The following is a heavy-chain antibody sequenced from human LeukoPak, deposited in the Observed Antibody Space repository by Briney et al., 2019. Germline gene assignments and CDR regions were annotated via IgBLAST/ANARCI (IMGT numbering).Heavy chain of an antibody. CDR2: IRYDGSNK. CDR1: GFTFSSYG. V-gene: IGHV3-30*02. D-gene: IGHD1-7*01. Sequence: PGGSLRLSCAASGFTFSSYGMHWVRQAPGKGLEWVAFIRYDGSNKYHAHSVKGRFTISRDTSKNTLYLQMNSLRAEDTAVYYCAKGSKLYYYYMDVGGKGTTVTVSS. CDR3: AKGSKLYYYYMDV. J-gene: IGHJ6*03.